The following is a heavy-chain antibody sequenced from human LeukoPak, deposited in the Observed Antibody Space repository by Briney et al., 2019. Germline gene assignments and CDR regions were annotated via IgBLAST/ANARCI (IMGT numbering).Heavy chain of an antibody. V-gene: IGHV3-7*01. CDR3: ARRVVVPAAPYYFDY. CDR2: IDQRGSEK. CDR1: GFTFTNYW. Sequence: GGSLRLSCAVSGFTFTNYWMTWVRQAPGKGLEWVANIDQRGSEKNYVDSVKGRFTISRDNAKNTLYLQMNSLRAEDTAVYYCARRVVVPAAPYYFDYWGQGTLVTVSS. J-gene: IGHJ4*02. D-gene: IGHD2-2*01.